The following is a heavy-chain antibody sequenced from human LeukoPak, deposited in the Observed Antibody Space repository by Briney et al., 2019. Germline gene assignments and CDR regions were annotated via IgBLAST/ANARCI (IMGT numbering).Heavy chain of an antibody. D-gene: IGHD3-10*01. CDR2: IIPIFGTT. CDR3: ARDPGEAKYYYYYMNV. Sequence: GASVKVSCKASGVTLTSHAISWVRQAPGQGLEWMGGIIPIFGTTNYAQRFQGRVTMTRDMSTSTVYMELSSLRSEDTAVYYCARDPGEAKYYYYYMNVWGKGTTVTVSS. J-gene: IGHJ6*03. CDR1: GVTLTSHA. V-gene: IGHV1-69*05.